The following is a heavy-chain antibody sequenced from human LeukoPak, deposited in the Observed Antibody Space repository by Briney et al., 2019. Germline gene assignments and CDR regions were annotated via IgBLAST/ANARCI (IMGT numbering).Heavy chain of an antibody. Sequence: SVKVSCKASGGTFSSYAISWVRQAPGQGLEWMGGIIPIFGTANYAQKFQGRVTITTDESTSTAYMELSSLRSEDTAVYYWARAPYGGDSGYDRQDYWGQGTLVTVSS. J-gene: IGHJ4*02. CDR1: GGTFSSYA. D-gene: IGHD5-12*01. CDR3: ARAPYGGDSGYDRQDY. CDR2: IIPIFGTA. V-gene: IGHV1-69*05.